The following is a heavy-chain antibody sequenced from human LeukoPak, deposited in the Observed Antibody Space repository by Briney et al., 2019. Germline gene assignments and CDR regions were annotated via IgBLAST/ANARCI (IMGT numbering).Heavy chain of an antibody. CDR3: ARDRCGGDCYYYYYMDV. J-gene: IGHJ6*03. D-gene: IGHD2-21*02. V-gene: IGHV3-11*01. Sequence: GGSLRLSCAASGFTFSDYYMSWIRQAPGKGLEWVSYISSSGSTIYYADSVMGRFTISRDNAKNSLYLQMNSLRAEDTAVYYCARDRCGGDCYYYYYMDVWGKGTTVTISS. CDR1: GFTFSDYY. CDR2: ISSSGSTI.